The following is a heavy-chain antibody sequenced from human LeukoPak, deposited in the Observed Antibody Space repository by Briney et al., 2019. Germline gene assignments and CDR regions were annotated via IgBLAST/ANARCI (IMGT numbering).Heavy chain of an antibody. CDR3: ARRIFGVKGWLDP. CDR1: GGSIRGGGYY. CDR2: IYYSGST. J-gene: IGHJ5*02. D-gene: IGHD3-3*01. Sequence: PSETLSLTCTVSGGSIRGGGYYWSLIRQHPGKGLEWIGYIYYSGSTYYNPSLKSRALISVDTSENQFSLKLNSVTAADTAVYYCARRIFGVKGWLDPWGQGALVTVSS. V-gene: IGHV4-31*03.